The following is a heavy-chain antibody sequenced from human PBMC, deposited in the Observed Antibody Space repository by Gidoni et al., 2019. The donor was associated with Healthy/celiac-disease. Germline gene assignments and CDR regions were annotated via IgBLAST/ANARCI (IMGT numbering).Heavy chain of an antibody. D-gene: IGHD6-13*01. CDR3: AKDGAHSEDGPYYFDY. J-gene: IGHJ4*02. CDR2: ISWDGGST. CDR1: GFTFDDYA. Sequence: EVQLVASGGVVVQPGGSLRLSCAASGFTFDDYAMHWVRQAPGKGLEWVSLISWDGGSTYYADSVKGRFTISRDNSKNSLYLQMNSLRAEDTALYYCAKDGAHSEDGPYYFDYWGQGTLVTVSS. V-gene: IGHV3-43D*03.